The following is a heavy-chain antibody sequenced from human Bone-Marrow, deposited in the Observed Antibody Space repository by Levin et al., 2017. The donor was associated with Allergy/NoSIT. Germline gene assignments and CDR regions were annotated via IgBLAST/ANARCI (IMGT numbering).Heavy chain of an antibody. CDR2: ISGSGGST. CDR1: GFTFSSYA. CDR3: AKDLLREWLVQRWAFDI. V-gene: IGHV3-23*01. D-gene: IGHD6-19*01. J-gene: IGHJ3*02. Sequence: PGESLKISCAASGFTFSSYAMSWVRQAPGKGLEWVSAISGSGGSTYYADSVKGRFTISRDNSKNTLYLQMNSLRAEDTAVYYCAKDLLREWLVQRWAFDIWGQGTMVTVSS.